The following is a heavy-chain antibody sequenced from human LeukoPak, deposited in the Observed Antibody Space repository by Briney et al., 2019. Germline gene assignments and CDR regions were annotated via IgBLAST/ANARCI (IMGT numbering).Heavy chain of an antibody. J-gene: IGHJ4*02. CDR1: GYTFTCYY. CDR2: INPNSGGT. D-gene: IGHD3-22*01. CDR3: ARALSSGQDC. V-gene: IGHV1-2*02. Sequence: GASVKVSCKASGYTFTCYYMHWVRQAPGQGLEWMGWINPNSGGTNYAQKFQGRVTMTKDTSISAADMELSRLRSDDTALYCCARALSSGQDCWGEGTLVSVSS.